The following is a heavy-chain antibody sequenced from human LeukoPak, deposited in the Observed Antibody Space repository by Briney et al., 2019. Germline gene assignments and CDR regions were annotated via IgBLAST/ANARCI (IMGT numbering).Heavy chain of an antibody. V-gene: IGHV1-18*01. D-gene: IGHD6-13*01. CDR1: GYTFTSYG. CDR3: AGGIQAWYSSSWFDY. Sequence: ASVKVSCKASGYTFTSYGISWVRQAPGQGLEWMGWISAYNGNTNYAQKLQGRVTMTTDTSTSTAYMELRSLRSDDTAVYYCAGGIQAWYSSSWFDYWGQGTLVTVSS. J-gene: IGHJ4*02. CDR2: ISAYNGNT.